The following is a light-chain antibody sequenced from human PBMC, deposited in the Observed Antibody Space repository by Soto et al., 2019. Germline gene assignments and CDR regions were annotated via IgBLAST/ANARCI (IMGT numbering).Light chain of an antibody. CDR3: RSFAGIYTYV. CDR1: SSDVGRYDY. CDR2: DVS. J-gene: IGLJ1*01. V-gene: IGLV2-11*01. Sequence: QSALTQPRSVSGSPGQSVTISCTGTSSDVGRYDYVSWYQQHPGKAPKLIIYDVSERPSGVPDRFSGSKFGNTASLTISGLQAEDEADYSCRSFAGIYTYVFGTGTKVTVL.